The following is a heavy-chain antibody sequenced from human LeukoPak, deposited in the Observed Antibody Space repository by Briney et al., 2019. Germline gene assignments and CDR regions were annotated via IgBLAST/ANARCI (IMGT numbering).Heavy chain of an antibody. J-gene: IGHJ4*02. CDR3: AKDLSWLGLGY. CDR1: GFTFTSSA. D-gene: IGHD6-19*01. CDR2: ISGSGHTT. V-gene: IGHV3-23*01. Sequence: GRSLRLSCAASGFTFTSSAMSWVRQAPGKGLEWVSVISGSGHTTDYADSVKGRFTVSRDNSKNTLYLQMNSLRADDTAVYYCAKDLSWLGLGYWGQGTLVTVSS.